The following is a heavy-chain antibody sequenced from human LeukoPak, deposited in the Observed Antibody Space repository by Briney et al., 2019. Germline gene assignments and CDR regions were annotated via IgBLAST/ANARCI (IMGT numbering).Heavy chain of an antibody. CDR2: IYTSGST. Sequence: SETLSLTCTVSGGSISSYYWSWIRQPPGKGLEWIGYIYTSGSTNYNPSLKSRVTISVDTSKNQFSLKVSSVTAADTAMYHCARHISGSVAFDIWGQGTMVTVSS. V-gene: IGHV4-4*09. J-gene: IGHJ3*02. CDR1: GGSISSYY. CDR3: ARHISGSVAFDI. D-gene: IGHD1-20*01.